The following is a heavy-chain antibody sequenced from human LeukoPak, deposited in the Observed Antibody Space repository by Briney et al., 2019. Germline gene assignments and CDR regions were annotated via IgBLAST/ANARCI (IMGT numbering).Heavy chain of an antibody. Sequence: PSETLSLTCTVSGGSISSYYWSWIRQPAGKGLEWIGRIYTSGSTNYNPSLKSRVTMSVDTSKNQFSLKLSSVTAADTAVYYCARDKGAIGVVDNWFDPWGQGTLVTVSS. CDR3: ARDKGAIGVVDNWFDP. CDR2: IYTSGST. D-gene: IGHD3-3*01. J-gene: IGHJ5*02. V-gene: IGHV4-4*07. CDR1: GGSISSYY.